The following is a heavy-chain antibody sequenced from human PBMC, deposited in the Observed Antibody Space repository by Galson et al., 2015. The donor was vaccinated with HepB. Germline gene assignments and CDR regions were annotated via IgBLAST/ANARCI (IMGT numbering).Heavy chain of an antibody. J-gene: IGHJ4*02. CDR3: ARTDRDGYNKRGFDY. CDR1: GGSISGYY. V-gene: IGHV4-59*01. CDR2: IHYSGST. D-gene: IGHD5-24*01. Sequence: ETLSLTCTVSGGSISGYYWGWIRQPPGEGLEWIGYIHYSGSTNYNPSLMSRVTISIDTSKNQFSPKLSSVTAADTAMYYCARTDRDGYNKRGFDYWGQGTLVTVSS.